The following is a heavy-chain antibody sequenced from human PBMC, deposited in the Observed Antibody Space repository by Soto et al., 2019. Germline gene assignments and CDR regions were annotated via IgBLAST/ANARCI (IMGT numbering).Heavy chain of an antibody. CDR3: ARETYYDFWSGPYFGMEV. Sequence: QVQLVESGGGVVQPGRSLRLSCAASGFTFSSYAMHWVRQAPGNGLEWVAVISDDGSNKYYADSVKGRFTISRDNSKNTLYLQMNSLRAEDTAVYYCARETYYDFWSGPYFGMEVWGQGTTVTVSS. V-gene: IGHV3-30-3*01. J-gene: IGHJ6*02. CDR1: GFTFSSYA. D-gene: IGHD3-3*01. CDR2: ISDDGSNK.